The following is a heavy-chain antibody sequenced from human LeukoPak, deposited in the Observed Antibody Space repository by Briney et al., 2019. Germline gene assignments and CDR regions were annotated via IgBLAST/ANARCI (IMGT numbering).Heavy chain of an antibody. CDR2: IKQDGSGK. Sequence: GGSLRLSCAASGFTFSSYWMSWVRQAPGKGLEWVANIKQDGSGKYYVDSVKGRFTISRDNAKNALYLQMNSLRAEDTAVYYCARWPACSSTSCYPYFDYWGQGTLVTVSS. D-gene: IGHD2-2*01. J-gene: IGHJ4*02. CDR1: GFTFSSYW. V-gene: IGHV3-7*01. CDR3: ARWPACSSTSCYPYFDY.